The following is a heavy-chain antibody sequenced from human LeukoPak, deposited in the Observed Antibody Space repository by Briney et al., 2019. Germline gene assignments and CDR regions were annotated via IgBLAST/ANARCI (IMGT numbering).Heavy chain of an antibody. D-gene: IGHD3-10*01. CDR1: GYTFTSYG. Sequence: ASVKVSCKASGYTFTSYGISWVRQAPGQGLEWMGWISAYNGNTNYAQKLQGRATMTTDTSTSTAYMELRSLRSDDTAVYYCAMYYYGSGPYWFDPWGQGTLVTVSS. CDR3: AMYYYGSGPYWFDP. J-gene: IGHJ5*02. V-gene: IGHV1-18*01. CDR2: ISAYNGNT.